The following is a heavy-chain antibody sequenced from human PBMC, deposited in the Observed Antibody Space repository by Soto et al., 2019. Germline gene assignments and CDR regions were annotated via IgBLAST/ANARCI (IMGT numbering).Heavy chain of an antibody. J-gene: IGHJ5*02. V-gene: IGHV4-34*01. Sequence: QVQLQQWGAGLLKPSETLSLTCAVYGGSFSGYYWSWIRQPPGKGLEWIGEINHSGSTNYNPSLKSRVTISVDTSKNQFSLKLSSVTAADTAVYYCARRISSSWYIPWFDPWGQGTLVTVSS. D-gene: IGHD6-13*01. CDR1: GGSFSGYY. CDR2: INHSGST. CDR3: ARRISSSWYIPWFDP.